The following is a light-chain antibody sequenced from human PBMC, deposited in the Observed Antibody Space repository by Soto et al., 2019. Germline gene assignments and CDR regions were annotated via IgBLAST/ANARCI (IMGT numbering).Light chain of an antibody. V-gene: IGLV1-40*01. CDR3: QSYDSSLSVV. J-gene: IGLJ2*01. CDR2: GNS. CDR1: SSNIGAGYD. Sequence: QSVLTQPPSVSVAPGQRVTISCTGSSSNIGAGYDVHWYQQLPGTAPKLLISGNSNRPSGVPDRFSGSKSGTSASLAITGLQAEDEADYYCQSYDSSLSVVFGGGTKLTVL.